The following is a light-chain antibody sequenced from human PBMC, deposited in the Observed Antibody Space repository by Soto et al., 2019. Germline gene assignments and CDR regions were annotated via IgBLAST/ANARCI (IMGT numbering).Light chain of an antibody. CDR3: SSYAVRNMVV. V-gene: IGLV2-8*01. J-gene: IGLJ2*01. CDR1: SSDAGGYNY. CDR2: EVS. Sequence: QSALTQPPSASGSPGQSVTISCTGNSSDAGGYNYVSWYQQHPGKAPKLMIYEVSKRPSGVPDRFSGSKSGNTASLTVSGLQAEDEADYYCSSYAVRNMVVFGGGTKLTVL.